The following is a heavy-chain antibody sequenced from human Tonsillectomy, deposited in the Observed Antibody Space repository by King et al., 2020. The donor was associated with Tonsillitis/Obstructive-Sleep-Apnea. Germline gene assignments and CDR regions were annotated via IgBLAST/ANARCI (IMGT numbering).Heavy chain of an antibody. V-gene: IGHV3-48*03. D-gene: IGHD3-3*02. CDR3: ARVEGSFLEDAFDI. Sequence: VQLVESGGGLVQPGGSLRLSCAASGFTFSSYEMNWVRQAPGKGLEWVSYISSSGSTIYYADSVKGRFTISRDNAKNSLYLQMNSLRAEDTAVYYCARVEGSFLEDAFDIWGQGTMVTVSS. CDR1: GFTFSSYE. J-gene: IGHJ3*02. CDR2: ISSSGSTI.